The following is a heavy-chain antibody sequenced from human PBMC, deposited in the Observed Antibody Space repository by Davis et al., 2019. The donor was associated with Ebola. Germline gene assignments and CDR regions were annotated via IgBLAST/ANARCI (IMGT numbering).Heavy chain of an antibody. V-gene: IGHV3-11*06. CDR2: ISSSSSYT. Sequence: PGGSLRLSCAASGFTFSDYYMSWIRQAPGKGLEWVSYISSSSSYTNYADSVKGRFTISRDNAKNSLYLQMNSLRAENTAVYYCARVEGAFGYYYYYMDVWGKGTTVTVSS. D-gene: IGHD3-16*01. CDR3: ARVEGAFGYYYYYMDV. J-gene: IGHJ6*03. CDR1: GFTFSDYY.